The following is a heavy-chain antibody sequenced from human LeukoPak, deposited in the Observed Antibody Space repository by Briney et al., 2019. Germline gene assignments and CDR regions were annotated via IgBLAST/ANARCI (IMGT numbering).Heavy chain of an antibody. CDR1: GISFASYW. CDR2: IGQDGTET. J-gene: IGHJ4*02. CDR3: AIPSSYDGSRYYHAY. V-gene: IGHV3-7*01. Sequence: GGSLRLSCAASGISFASYWVTWVRQAPGKGLEWVANIGQDGTETVYVGSVKGRFTISRGNARKLLFLQMNSLRADDTAVYYCAIPSSYDGSRYYHAYWGQGTLVSVSS. D-gene: IGHD3-22*01.